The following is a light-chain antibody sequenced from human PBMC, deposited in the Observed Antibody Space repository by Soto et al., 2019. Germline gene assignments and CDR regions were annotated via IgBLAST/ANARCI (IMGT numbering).Light chain of an antibody. CDR3: QQYGSPWT. J-gene: IGKJ1*01. Sequence: EIVLTQSPCTLSLSPGERATLSCRASQSVSSSYLAWYQQKPGQAPSLLIYGASSRATGIPDRFSGSGSATVFTLTISSLEPEDFEVYYCQQYGSPWTFGQGTKVEIK. CDR2: GAS. V-gene: IGKV3-20*01. CDR1: QSVSSSY.